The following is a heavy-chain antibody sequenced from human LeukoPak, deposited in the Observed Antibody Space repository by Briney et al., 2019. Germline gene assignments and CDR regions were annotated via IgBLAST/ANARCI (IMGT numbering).Heavy chain of an antibody. CDR1: GGSISRGDYY. J-gene: IGHJ4*02. CDR2: IYYSGST. V-gene: IGHV4-30-4*01. D-gene: IGHD2-15*01. CDR3: ARGRGWQLLWDGYYFDY. Sequence: PSETLSLTCTVSGGSISRGDYYWSWIRQPPGKGLEWIGYIYYSGSTYYNPSLKSRVTISVDTSKNQFSLKLSSVTAADTAVYYCARGRGWQLLWDGYYFDYWGQGTLVTVSS.